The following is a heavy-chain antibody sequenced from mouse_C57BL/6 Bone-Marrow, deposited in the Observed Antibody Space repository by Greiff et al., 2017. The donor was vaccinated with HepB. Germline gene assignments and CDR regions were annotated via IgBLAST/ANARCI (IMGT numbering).Heavy chain of an antibody. CDR3: ARFYGNSVGLFDY. D-gene: IGHD2-1*01. CDR2: INPNNGGT. V-gene: IGHV1-26*01. CDR1: GYTFTDYY. J-gene: IGHJ2*01. Sequence: VQLQQSGPELVKPGASVKISCKASGYTFTDYYMNWVKQSHGKSLEWIGDINPNNGGTSYNQKFKGKATLTVDKSSSTAYMELRSLTSEDSAVYYCARFYGNSVGLFDYWGQGTTLTVSS.